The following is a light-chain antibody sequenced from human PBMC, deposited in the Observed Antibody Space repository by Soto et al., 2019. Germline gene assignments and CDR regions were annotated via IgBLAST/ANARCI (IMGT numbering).Light chain of an antibody. CDR3: QQYGSSGT. CDR1: QSVNSN. V-gene: IGKV3-20*01. Sequence: IVLPQSPGTLSLSPGERATLSCRASQSVNSNLAWYQQKPGQAPRLLIYGASNRATGIPDRFSGSGSGTDFTLTISRLEPEDFAVYYCQQYGSSGTFGQGTKVDIK. CDR2: GAS. J-gene: IGKJ1*01.